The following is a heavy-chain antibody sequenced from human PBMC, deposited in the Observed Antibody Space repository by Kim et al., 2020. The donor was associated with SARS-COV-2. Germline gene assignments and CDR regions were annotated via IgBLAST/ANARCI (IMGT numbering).Heavy chain of an antibody. CDR1: GFEFSFYG. CDR3: ARQQCTGGSCYSPS. V-gene: IGHV3-33*01. D-gene: IGHD2-15*01. J-gene: IGHJ5*02. CDR2: ILKDGSSK. Sequence: GGSLRLSCAASGFEFSFYGMHWVRQAPGKGLEWLALILKDGSSKYYADSVKGRFTISRDDSNNTLFLQMNNPRADDTALYFCARQQCTGGSCYSPSWGQGTLVTVAS.